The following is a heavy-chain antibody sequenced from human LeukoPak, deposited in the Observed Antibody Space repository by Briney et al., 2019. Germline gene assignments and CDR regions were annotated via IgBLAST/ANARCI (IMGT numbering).Heavy chain of an antibody. CDR2: INPNTGYT. Sequence: GASVKVPCKAFGYTFTDYFIHWVRQAPGQGLEWMGWINPNTGYTKSAQNFQGRVTMTRDTSSRIAYMGLSGLTSDDTAVYFCARDHSGDCSGGHCYPDYWGQGTLVTVSS. V-gene: IGHV1-2*02. D-gene: IGHD2-15*01. CDR3: ARDHSGDCSGGHCYPDY. CDR1: GYTFTDYF. J-gene: IGHJ4*02.